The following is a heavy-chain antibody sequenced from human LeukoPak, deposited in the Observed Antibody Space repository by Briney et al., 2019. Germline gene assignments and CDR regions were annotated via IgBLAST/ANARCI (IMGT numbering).Heavy chain of an antibody. D-gene: IGHD3-22*01. Sequence: GESLKISCKGSGYSFTSYWIGWVRQMPGKGLGWMGIIYPGDSDTRYSPSFQGQVTISADKSISTAYLQWSSLKASDTAMYYCARAMTNYYDSSGYYQNFDYWGQGTLVTVSS. J-gene: IGHJ4*02. CDR3: ARAMTNYYDSSGYYQNFDY. CDR2: IYPGDSDT. V-gene: IGHV5-51*01. CDR1: GYSFTSYW.